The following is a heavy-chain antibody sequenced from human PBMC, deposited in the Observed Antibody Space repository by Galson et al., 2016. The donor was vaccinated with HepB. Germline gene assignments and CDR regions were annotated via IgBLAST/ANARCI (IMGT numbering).Heavy chain of an antibody. V-gene: IGHV1-18*04. Sequence: SVKVSCKASGYTFTTYGITWVRQAPGQGLEWMGWLNTYNGNTHYAQKLQGRVTMTTDTSTSTAYMELRSLRYDDTAVYYCTRDSGSYYPLTGYDYWGQGTLVTVSS. CDR1: GYTFTTYG. J-gene: IGHJ4*02. CDR3: TRDSGSYYPLTGYDY. D-gene: IGHD1-26*01. CDR2: LNTYNGNT.